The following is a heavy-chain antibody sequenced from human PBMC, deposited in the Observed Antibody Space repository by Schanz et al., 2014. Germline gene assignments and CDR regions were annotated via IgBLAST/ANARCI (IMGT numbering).Heavy chain of an antibody. CDR3: ARYGFRKFGVVYGLAV. CDR1: GFPFSYYT. J-gene: IGHJ6*02. D-gene: IGHD3-3*01. V-gene: IGHV3-11*01. Sequence: VESGGGLVKPGGSLRLSCAVSGFPFSYYTMTWIRQAPGKGLEWISYVSSYDTTVSYADSVKGRFTISRDNAKNSVYLQMNSLRVEDTAVYYCARYGFRKFGVVYGLAVWGQGTTVTVS. CDR2: VSSYDTTV.